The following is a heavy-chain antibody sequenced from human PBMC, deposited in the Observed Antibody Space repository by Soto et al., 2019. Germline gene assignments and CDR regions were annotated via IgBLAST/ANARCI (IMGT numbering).Heavy chain of an antibody. J-gene: IGHJ4*02. D-gene: IGHD1-20*01. V-gene: IGHV4-34*01. Sequence: SETLSLTCGVSGGPLSGATYSWNWIRQPPGKGLEWIGEINHSGSTNYNPSLKSRVTISVDTSKNQFSLKLSSVTAADTAVYYCARVTGPVSAIDYWGQGTLVTVSS. CDR3: ARVTGPVSAIDY. CDR1: GGPLSGATYS. CDR2: INHSGST.